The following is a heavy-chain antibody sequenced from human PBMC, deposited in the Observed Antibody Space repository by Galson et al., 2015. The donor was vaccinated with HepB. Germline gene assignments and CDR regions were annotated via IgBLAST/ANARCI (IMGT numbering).Heavy chain of an antibody. V-gene: IGHV1-2*06. Sequence: SVKVSCKASEYTFNAYYIHWVRQAPGQGLEWMGRINPNSGGTNYAQKFQGRVTMTRDTSISTVYMELTRLRSDDTAVYYCARDLYYTSGYPKETDDAFDIWGQGTMVTVSS. CDR2: INPNSGGT. D-gene: IGHD3-22*01. J-gene: IGHJ3*02. CDR3: ARDLYYTSGYPKETDDAFDI. CDR1: EYTFNAYY.